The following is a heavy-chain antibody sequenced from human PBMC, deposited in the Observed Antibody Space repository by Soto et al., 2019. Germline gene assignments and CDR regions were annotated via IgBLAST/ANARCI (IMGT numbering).Heavy chain of an antibody. Sequence: EVQLLESGGGFVQPGGSLRLSCAASGFRFSDFAMTWVRQAPGRGLVWVSAITGTASSTYYAVSVKGLFTISRDNSKNTLYPQINSLRAEDTAIYYCAKRPEGNVISSLDSWGQGTLVTVSS. J-gene: IGHJ4*02. CDR2: ITGTASST. CDR3: AKRPEGNVISSLDS. D-gene: IGHD6-6*01. CDR1: GFRFSDFA. V-gene: IGHV3-23*01.